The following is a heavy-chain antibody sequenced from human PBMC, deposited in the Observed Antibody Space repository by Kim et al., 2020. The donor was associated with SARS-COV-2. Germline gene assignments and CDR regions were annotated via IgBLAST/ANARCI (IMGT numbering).Heavy chain of an antibody. CDR1: GFTFSSYA. Sequence: GGSLRLSCAASGFTFSSYAMSWVRQAPGKGLEWVSAISGSGGSTYYADSVKGRFTISRDNSKNTLYLQMNSLRAEDTAVYYCAKWEYVDVVPAAPLDYWGQGTLVTVSS. J-gene: IGHJ4*02. CDR2: ISGSGGST. D-gene: IGHD2-2*01. CDR3: AKWEYVDVVPAAPLDY. V-gene: IGHV3-23*01.